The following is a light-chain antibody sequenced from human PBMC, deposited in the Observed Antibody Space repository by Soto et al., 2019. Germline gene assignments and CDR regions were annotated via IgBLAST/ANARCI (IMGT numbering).Light chain of an antibody. V-gene: IGKV3-20*01. Sequence: EIVLTQSPGTLSLCPGERATLSCRASQSVTSYLAWYQQKPGQAPRLLIYGASSRAAGIPDRFSGSGSGTDFTLTISRLEPEDFAMFYCQQYAKSVISFGQGTRLDI. CDR3: QQYAKSVIS. CDR1: QSVTSY. CDR2: GAS. J-gene: IGKJ5*01.